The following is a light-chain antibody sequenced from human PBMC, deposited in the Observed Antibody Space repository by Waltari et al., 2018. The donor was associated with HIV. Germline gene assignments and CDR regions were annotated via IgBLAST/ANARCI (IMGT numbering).Light chain of an antibody. V-gene: IGLV3-25*03. CDR3: QSADSSGTPV. CDR1: ALPKQY. CDR2: KDS. Sequence: SYELTQPPSVSVSPGQTARITCSGDALPKQYAYWYQQKPGQAPVLVISKDSERPSGIPERFSGSSSGTTVTLTISGVQAEDEADYYCQSADSSGTPVFGGGTKLTVL. J-gene: IGLJ2*01.